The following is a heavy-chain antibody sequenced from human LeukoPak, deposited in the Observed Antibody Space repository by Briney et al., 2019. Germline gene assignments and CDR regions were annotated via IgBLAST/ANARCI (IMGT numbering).Heavy chain of an antibody. CDR1: GLTFSTNS. D-gene: IGHD1-26*01. J-gene: IGHJ4*02. V-gene: IGHV3-48*01. Sequence: GGSLRLSCAASGLTFSTNSMSWVRQAPGKGLEWVSYITSSGSVIHYSDSVRGRFTISRDNAKSSLYLQMNSLRAEDTAIYYCARDWASPGPTTIWGQGTLVTVSS. CDR2: ITSSGSVI. CDR3: ARDWASPGPTTI.